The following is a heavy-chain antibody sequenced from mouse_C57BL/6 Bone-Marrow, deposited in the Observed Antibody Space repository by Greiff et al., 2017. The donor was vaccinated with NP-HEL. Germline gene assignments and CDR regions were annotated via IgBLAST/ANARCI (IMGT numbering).Heavy chain of an antibody. CDR2: IYPGSGST. D-gene: IGHD2-2*01. CDR1: GYTFTSYW. J-gene: IGHJ4*01. Sequence: VQLQQSGAELVKPGASVKMSCKASGYTFTSYWITWVKQRPGQGLEWIGDIYPGSGSTNYNEKFKSKATLTVDTSSSTAYMQLSSLTSEDSAVYYRAREGMVTTRYAMDYWGQGTSVTVSS. V-gene: IGHV1-55*01. CDR3: AREGMVTTRYAMDY.